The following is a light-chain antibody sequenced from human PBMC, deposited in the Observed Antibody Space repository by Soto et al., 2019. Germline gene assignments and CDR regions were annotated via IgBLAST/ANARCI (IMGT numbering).Light chain of an antibody. CDR2: DAS. CDR3: QQYDAWPLT. J-gene: IGKJ4*01. CDR1: QSVSSY. V-gene: IGKV3D-15*01. Sequence: EIVMTQSPATLSVSPGERATLSCRASQSVSSYLAWYQQKPGQAPRLLIYDASNRATGIPARFSGSGSGTEFTLTINSLQSEDFAVYYCQQYDAWPLTFGGGTKVDIK.